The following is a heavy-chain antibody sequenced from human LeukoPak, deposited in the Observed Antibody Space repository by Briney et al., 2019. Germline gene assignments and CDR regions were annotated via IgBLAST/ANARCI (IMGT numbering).Heavy chain of an antibody. Sequence: ASVKVSCNTSGYTFTGHYIHWVRQAPGQGLEWMGWINPYSGDTKYARKFQGRVTMTRDTTIKTANMELSKLRSDDTAMYYCARDRYTYGEIDYWGQGTLVTVSS. CDR2: INPYSGDT. J-gene: IGHJ4*02. D-gene: IGHD1-1*01. CDR3: ARDRYTYGEIDY. V-gene: IGHV1-2*02. CDR1: GYTFTGHY.